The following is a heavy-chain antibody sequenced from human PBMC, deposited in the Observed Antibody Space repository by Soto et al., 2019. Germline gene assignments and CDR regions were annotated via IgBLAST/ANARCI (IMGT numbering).Heavy chain of an antibody. J-gene: IGHJ4*02. CDR1: GFAFSTYT. V-gene: IGHV3-23*01. CDR3: ATGYCSGAGCRKDY. CDR2: MIGSGDST. D-gene: IGHD2-15*01. Sequence: EVQLLESGGGLVQPGGSLRLSCAASGFAFSTYTMNWVRQAPGKGLEWVSGMIGSGDSTYYADSVKGRFAISRDNSKDTLYLKMSSLRADDTAVYYCATGYCSGAGCRKDYWGQGTLVIVSS.